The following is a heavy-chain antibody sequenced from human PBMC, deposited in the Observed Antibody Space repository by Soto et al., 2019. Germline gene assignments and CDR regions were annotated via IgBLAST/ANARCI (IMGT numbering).Heavy chain of an antibody. V-gene: IGHV4-31*01. Sequence: QVQLQESGPGLVKPSQTLSLTCTVAGGPISSGGYYWSWIRQQPGKGLEGIGNIYYAGWTYYNPSLKTPGTPSVPTSKNQFSLKLSSVPAADTVVYYCARIAAIVVVPAAIGGYYFDSLGQGTLVTVSS. J-gene: IGHJ4*02. D-gene: IGHD2-2*01. CDR1: GGPISSGGYY. CDR3: ARIAAIVVVPAAIGGYYFDS. CDR2: IYYAGWT.